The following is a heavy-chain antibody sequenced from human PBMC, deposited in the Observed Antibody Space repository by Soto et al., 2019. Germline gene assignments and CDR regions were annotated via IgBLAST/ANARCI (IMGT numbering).Heavy chain of an antibody. D-gene: IGHD2-8*01. CDR2: ISSSSSYI. J-gene: IGHJ2*01. V-gene: IGHV3-21*01. Sequence: GGSLRLSCAASGFTFSSYSMNWVRQAPGKGLEWVSSISSSSSYIYYADSVKGRFTISRDNAKNSLYLQMNSLRAEDTAVYYCARDDNGDYWYFDLWGRGTLVTVSS. CDR1: GFTFSSYS. CDR3: ARDDNGDYWYFDL.